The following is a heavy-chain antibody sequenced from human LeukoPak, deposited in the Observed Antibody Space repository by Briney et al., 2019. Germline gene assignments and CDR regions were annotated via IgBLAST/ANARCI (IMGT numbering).Heavy chain of an antibody. CDR1: GFTFSNYW. CDR3: AGDLSIITIFGVVSL. Sequence: SGGSLRLSCAASGFTFSNYWMHWVRQVPGKGLVWVSRINPDGSSTSHADSVKGRFTISRDNAKNTLYLQMNSLRAEDTAVYYCAGDLSIITIFGVVSLWGQGTLVTVSS. CDR2: INPDGSST. D-gene: IGHD3-3*01. J-gene: IGHJ4*02. V-gene: IGHV3-74*01.